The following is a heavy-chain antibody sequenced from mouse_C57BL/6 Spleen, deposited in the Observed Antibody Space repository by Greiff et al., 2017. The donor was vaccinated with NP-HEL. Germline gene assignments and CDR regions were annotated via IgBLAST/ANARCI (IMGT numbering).Heavy chain of an antibody. CDR1: GYTFTSYW. V-gene: IGHV1-69*01. D-gene: IGHD3-2*02. CDR3: ASRDSSGGFAY. J-gene: IGHJ3*01. Sequence: QVQLQQPGAELVMPGASVKLSCKASGYTFTSYWMHWVKQRPGQGLEWIGEIDPSDSYTNYNQKFKGKSTLTVDKSSSTAYMQLSSLTSADSAVYYCASRDSSGGFAYWGQGTLVTVSA. CDR2: IDPSDSYT.